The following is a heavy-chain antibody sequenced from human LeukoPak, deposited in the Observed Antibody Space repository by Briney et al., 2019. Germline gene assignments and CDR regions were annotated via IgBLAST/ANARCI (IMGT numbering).Heavy chain of an antibody. CDR3: ARELVTSDY. J-gene: IGHJ4*02. V-gene: IGHV4-34*01. CDR1: GGSFSGYY. Sequence: SETLSLTCAVYGGSFSGYYWSWIRQPPGKGLEWIGEINHSGSTNYNPSLKSRVTISVDTSKNQFSLKLSSVTAADTAVYYCARELVTSDYWGQGTLVTVSS. D-gene: IGHD2-21*02. CDR2: INHSGST.